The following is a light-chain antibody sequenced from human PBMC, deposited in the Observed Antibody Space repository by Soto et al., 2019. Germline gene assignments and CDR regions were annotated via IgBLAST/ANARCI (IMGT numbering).Light chain of an antibody. CDR3: SSYTSSSSVV. CDR2: EVS. V-gene: IGLV2-14*01. J-gene: IGLJ2*01. Sequence: QSALTQPASVSGSPGQSITISCTGTSSDVGTYNYVSWYQHHPGRAPKLMMFEVSNRPSGVSNRFSGSKSDNTASLTISGLQVEDEAAYYCSSYTSSSSVVFGGGTKLTVL. CDR1: SSDVGTYNY.